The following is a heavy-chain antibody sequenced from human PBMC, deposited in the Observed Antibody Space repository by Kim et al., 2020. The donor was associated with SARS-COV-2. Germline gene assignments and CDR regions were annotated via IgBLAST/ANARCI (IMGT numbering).Heavy chain of an antibody. CDR1: GFTFSSYS. Sequence: GGSLRLSCAASGFTFSSYSMNWVRQAPGKGLEWVSYISSSSSTIYYADSVKGRFTISRDNAKNSLYLQMNSLRDEDTAVYYCATTGIAAAGTGVVQPWGQGTPVTVS. CDR3: ATTGIAAAGTGVVQP. V-gene: IGHV3-48*02. CDR2: ISSSSSTI. D-gene: IGHD6-13*01. J-gene: IGHJ1*01.